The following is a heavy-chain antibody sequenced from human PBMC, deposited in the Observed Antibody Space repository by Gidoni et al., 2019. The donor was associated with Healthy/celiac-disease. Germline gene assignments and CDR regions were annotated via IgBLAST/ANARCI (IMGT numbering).Heavy chain of an antibody. J-gene: IGHJ5*02. CDR1: GFPFSSYA. D-gene: IGHD6-13*01. CDR2: ISGSGGST. V-gene: IGHV3-23*01. CDR3: AKGSVAAAGTGWFDP. Sequence: EVQLLESGGGLVQPGGSLRLSCAASGFPFSSYAMSWVRQAPGTGLEWVSAISGSGGSTYYADSVKGRFTISRDNSKNTLYLQMNSLRAEDTAVYYCAKGSVAAAGTGWFDPWGQGTLVTVSS.